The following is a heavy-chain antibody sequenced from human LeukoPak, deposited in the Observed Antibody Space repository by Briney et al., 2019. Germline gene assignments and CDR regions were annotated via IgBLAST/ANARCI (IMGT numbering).Heavy chain of an antibody. D-gene: IGHD5-18*01. J-gene: IGHJ5*02. V-gene: IGHV4-59*12. CDR1: GGSISSYY. Sequence: SETLSLTCTVSGGSISSYYWSWLRQPPGKGLEWIGYIYHSGSTYYNPSLKSRVTISVDRSKNQFSLKLSSVTAADTAVYYCARSPPSFTDMAFDPWGQGTLVTVSS. CDR2: IYHSGST. CDR3: ARSPPSFTDMAFDP.